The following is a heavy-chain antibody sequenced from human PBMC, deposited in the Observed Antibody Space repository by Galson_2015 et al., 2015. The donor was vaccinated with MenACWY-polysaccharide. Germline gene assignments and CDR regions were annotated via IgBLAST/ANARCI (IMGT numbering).Heavy chain of an antibody. J-gene: IGHJ3*02. V-gene: IGHV3-23*01. Sequence: SLRLSCAASGFTFSSYAMSWVRQAPGKGLEWVSTISGSGGSTYYADSVKGRFTISRDNSKNTLYVQMNSLRAEDTAVYYCAKDSPRHCSGGSCYDAFEIWGQGTMVTVSS. CDR2: ISGSGGST. CDR1: GFTFSSYA. CDR3: AKDSPRHCSGGSCYDAFEI. D-gene: IGHD2-15*01.